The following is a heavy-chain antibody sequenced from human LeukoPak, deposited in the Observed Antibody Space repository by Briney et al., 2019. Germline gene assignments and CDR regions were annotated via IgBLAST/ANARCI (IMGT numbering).Heavy chain of an antibody. J-gene: IGHJ4*02. CDR1: GYTFTSYG. V-gene: IGHV1-18*04. Sequence: GSVKVSCKASGYTFTSYGISWVRQAPGQGLEWMGWISAYNGNTNYAQKLQGRVTMTTDTSTSTAYMELRSLRSDDTAVYYCARDRTGIQLWPPLDYWGQGTLVTVSS. CDR3: ARDRTGIQLWPPLDY. CDR2: ISAYNGNT. D-gene: IGHD5-18*01.